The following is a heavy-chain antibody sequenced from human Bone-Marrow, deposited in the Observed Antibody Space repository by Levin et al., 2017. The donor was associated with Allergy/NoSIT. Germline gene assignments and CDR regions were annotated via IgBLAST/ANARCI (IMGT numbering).Heavy chain of an antibody. CDR2: IYHSGSA. CDR1: GDSINSGDYY. D-gene: IGHD3-22*01. V-gene: IGHV4-30-4*01. J-gene: IGHJ4*02. Sequence: SETLSLTCTVSGDSINSGDYYWSWIRQPPGKGLEWIGYIYHSGSAYYNSALKSRITISVDTSKNQFSLEVRSVTAADTAMYYCARATYYQDSRGYYYYFDSWGQGTVVTVSS. CDR3: ARATYYQDSRGYYYYFDS.